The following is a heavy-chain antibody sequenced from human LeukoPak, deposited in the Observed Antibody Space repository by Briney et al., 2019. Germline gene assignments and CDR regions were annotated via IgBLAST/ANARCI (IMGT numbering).Heavy chain of an antibody. J-gene: IGHJ4*02. CDR1: GGSISSHY. V-gene: IGHV4-59*11. CDR2: IYYSVST. Sequence: SETLSLTCTVSGGSISSHYWSWIRQPPGKGLEWIGYIYYSVSTNYNPSLKSRVTISVDTSKNQFSLKLSSVTAADTAVYYCARVSMGYDSSGYWTLIDYWGQGTLVTVSS. D-gene: IGHD3-22*01. CDR3: ARVSMGYDSSGYWTLIDY.